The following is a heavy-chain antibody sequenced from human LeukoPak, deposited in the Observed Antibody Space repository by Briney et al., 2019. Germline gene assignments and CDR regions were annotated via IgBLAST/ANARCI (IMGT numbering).Heavy chain of an antibody. V-gene: IGHV4-39*01. D-gene: IGHD2-15*01. J-gene: IGHJ5*02. Sequence: SETLSLTCTVSGGSISSSSYYWGWIRQPPGKGLEWIGSIYYSGSTYYNPSLKSRVTISVDTSKNQFSLKLSSVTAADTAVYYCASVVVAAEFLPWFDPWGQGALVTVSS. CDR3: ASVVVAAEFLPWFDP. CDR1: GGSISSSSYY. CDR2: IYYSGST.